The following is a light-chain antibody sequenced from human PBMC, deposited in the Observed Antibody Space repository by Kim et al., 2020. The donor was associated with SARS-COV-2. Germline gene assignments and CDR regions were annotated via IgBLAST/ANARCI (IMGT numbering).Light chain of an antibody. CDR2: GAS. Sequence: EIVLTQSPGTLSLSPGERATLSCRASQSVSSSYLAWYQQKPGQAPRLLIYGASSRATGIPDRFSGSGSGTDFTLTISRPEPEDFAVYYCQQYGSSPPYTFGQGTKLEI. J-gene: IGKJ2*01. V-gene: IGKV3-20*01. CDR1: QSVSSSY. CDR3: QQYGSSPPYT.